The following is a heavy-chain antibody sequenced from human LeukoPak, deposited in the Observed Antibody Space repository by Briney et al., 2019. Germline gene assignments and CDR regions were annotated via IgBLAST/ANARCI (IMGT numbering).Heavy chain of an antibody. CDR3: ARHGRGSRGDFWSGYYTGVLGAYDY. D-gene: IGHD3-3*01. CDR1: GGSISSSSYY. J-gene: IGHJ4*02. Sequence: SETMSLTCTVSGGSISSSSYYWGWIRQPPGKGLEWIGSVYYSGSTYYNPSLKSRVTISVDTSKNQFSLKLSSVTAADTAVYYCARHGRGSRGDFWSGYYTGVLGAYDYWGRGTLVTVSS. V-gene: IGHV4-39*01. CDR2: VYYSGST.